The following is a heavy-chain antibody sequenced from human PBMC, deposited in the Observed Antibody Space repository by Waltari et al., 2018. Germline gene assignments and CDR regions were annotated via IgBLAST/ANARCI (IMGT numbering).Heavy chain of an antibody. D-gene: IGHD6-19*01. J-gene: IGHJ4*02. Sequence: DVQLSESGGGLAQPGGSLRLSCVASEFTLSNSAMSWVRQAPGKGLEGGSAIVRSGGTHYIDSVKGRFTISRDNAKNTVYLQMNSLRAEDTAVYYCAKCEMYDSGWCAFFRYWGRGTLVTVSS. CDR2: IVRSGGT. V-gene: IGHV3-23*01. CDR3: AKCEMYDSGWCAFFRY. CDR1: EFTLSNSA.